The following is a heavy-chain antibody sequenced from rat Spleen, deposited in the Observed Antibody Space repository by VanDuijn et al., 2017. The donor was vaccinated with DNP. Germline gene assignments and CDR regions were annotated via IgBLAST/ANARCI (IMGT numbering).Heavy chain of an antibody. CDR3: ARRRLPYWYFDF. V-gene: IGHV1-43*01. D-gene: IGHD1-4*01. Sequence: QVQLQQSGAELAKPGSSVKISCKASGYTFTSYYIAWIKQTTGQGLEYIGYINTGSGGTNYNEKFKGKATLTVDKSSSTAFMQLSSLTPDGSAVYYCARRRLPYWYFDFWGPGAMVTVSS. CDR2: INTGSGGT. CDR1: GYTFTSYY. J-gene: IGHJ1*01.